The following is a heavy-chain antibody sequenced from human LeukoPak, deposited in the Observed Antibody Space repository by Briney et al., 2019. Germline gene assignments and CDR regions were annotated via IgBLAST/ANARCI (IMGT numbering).Heavy chain of an antibody. J-gene: IGHJ3*02. CDR2: IYYSGST. CDR1: GGSISSSSYY. Sequence: PSETLSLTCTVSGGSISSSSYYWGWIRQPPGKGLEWIGSIYYSGSTYYNPSLKSRVTISVDTSKNQFSLKLSSVTAADTAVYYCARGVVGASFDAFDIWGQGTMVTVSS. D-gene: IGHD1-26*01. CDR3: ARGVVGASFDAFDI. V-gene: IGHV4-39*07.